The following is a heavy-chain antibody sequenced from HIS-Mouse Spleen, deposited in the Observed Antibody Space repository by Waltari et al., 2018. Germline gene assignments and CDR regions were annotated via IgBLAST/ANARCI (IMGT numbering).Heavy chain of an antibody. CDR2: INPNSGGT. J-gene: IGHJ3*02. D-gene: IGHD4-4*01. CDR3: ARDYYSNYAFDI. CDR1: GYTFTGSY. Sequence: QVQLVQPGAEVKKPGASVKVSCKASGYTFTGSYLHWVRQAPGQGLEWMGWINPNSGGTNYAQKFQGRVTMTRDTSISTAYMELSRLRSDDTAVYYCARDYYSNYAFDIWGQGTMVTVSS. V-gene: IGHV1-2*02.